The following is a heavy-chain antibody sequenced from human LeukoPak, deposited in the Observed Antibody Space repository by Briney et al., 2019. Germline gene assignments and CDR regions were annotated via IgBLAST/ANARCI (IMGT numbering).Heavy chain of an antibody. CDR1: GGSIINGGYY. CDR3: ARSEINDYSRF. J-gene: IGHJ4*02. D-gene: IGHD4-11*01. V-gene: IGHV4-39*01. Sequence: SETLSLTCTVSGGSIINGGYYWGWIRQPPGKGLEWIGSVYYSGNTYYNPSLKSRVTISVDTSKNQFSLKLRSVTAADTAVYYCARSEINDYSRFWGQGILVTVSS. CDR2: VYYSGNT.